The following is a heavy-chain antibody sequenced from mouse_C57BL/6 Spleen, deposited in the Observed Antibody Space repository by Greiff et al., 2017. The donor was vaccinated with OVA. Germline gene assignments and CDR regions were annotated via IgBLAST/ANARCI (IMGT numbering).Heavy chain of an antibody. J-gene: IGHJ4*01. D-gene: IGHD1-1*01. CDR3: TREYGSGYAMDY. Sequence: EVMLVESGEGLVKPGGSLKLSCAASGFTFSSYAMSWVRQTPEKRLEWVAYISSGGDYIYYADTVKGRFTISRDNARNTLYLQMSSLKSEDTAMYYCTREYGSGYAMDYWGQGTSVTVSS. CDR2: ISSGGDYI. CDR1: GFTFSSYA. V-gene: IGHV5-9-1*02.